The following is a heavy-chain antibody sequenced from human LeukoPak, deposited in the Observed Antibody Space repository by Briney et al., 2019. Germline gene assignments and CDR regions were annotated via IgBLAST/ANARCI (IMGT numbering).Heavy chain of an antibody. CDR1: GFTFSSYT. D-gene: IGHD6-13*01. Sequence: GGSLRLSCVGSGFTFSSYTLSWVRQAPGKGLEWVSSITSSSSFIYYADSVKGRFTISRDNAKNSLFLQMNSLRADDTAVYFCARVVGISAAGDYWGQGTLVTVSS. CDR3: ARVVGISAAGDY. CDR2: ITSSSSFI. J-gene: IGHJ4*02. V-gene: IGHV3-21*03.